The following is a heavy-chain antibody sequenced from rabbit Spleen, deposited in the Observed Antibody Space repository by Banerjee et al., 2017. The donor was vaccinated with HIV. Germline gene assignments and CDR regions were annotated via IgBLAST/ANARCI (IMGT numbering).Heavy chain of an antibody. J-gene: IGHJ4*01. CDR1: GFDFSNYG. Sequence: QEQLVESGGGLVQPGGSLKLSCSASGFDFSNYGVSWVRQAPGKGLEWIGYIDPIFGTTTYASWVNDRFTISSHNAQNTRYLQLKSLTAADTATYFCVREVAAKFSLWGPGTLVTVS. CDR3: VREVAAKFSL. D-gene: IGHD4-1*01. V-gene: IGHV1S47*01. CDR2: IDPIFGTT.